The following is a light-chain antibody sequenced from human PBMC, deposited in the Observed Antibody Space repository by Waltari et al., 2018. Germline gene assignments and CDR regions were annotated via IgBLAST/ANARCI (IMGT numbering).Light chain of an antibody. V-gene: IGLV3-21*02. J-gene: IGLJ3*02. Sequence: SYVLAQPPSLSVAPGQTAKITCGGDNIGSLSVHWYQQKPGRAPVLVLYDYTDRPSVSPDRFSGSDSRNAATLTINRVEAGDEADYFCQVWDPTSSHWVFGGGTKLSVL. CDR3: QVWDPTSSHWV. CDR2: DYT. CDR1: NIGSLS.